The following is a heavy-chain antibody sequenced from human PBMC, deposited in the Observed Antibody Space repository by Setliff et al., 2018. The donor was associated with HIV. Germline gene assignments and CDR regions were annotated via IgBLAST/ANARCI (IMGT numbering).Heavy chain of an antibody. Sequence: PVGSLRLSCAASGFTFSSYSMSWVRQAPGKGLEWVSSISSSSSYIYYADSVKGRFTISRDNAKNSLYLQMNSLRAEDTAVYYCARDRGYCSGGSCLSAEYFQHWGQGTLVTVSS. J-gene: IGHJ1*01. CDR2: ISSSSSYI. CDR3: ARDRGYCSGGSCLSAEYFQH. CDR1: GFTFSSYS. V-gene: IGHV3-21*01. D-gene: IGHD2-15*01.